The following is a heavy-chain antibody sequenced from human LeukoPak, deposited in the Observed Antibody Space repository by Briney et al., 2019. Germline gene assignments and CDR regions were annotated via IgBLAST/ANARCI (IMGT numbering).Heavy chain of an antibody. J-gene: IGHJ6*02. CDR1: GGSISSGGYY. CDR2: IYHSGST. D-gene: IGHD1-26*01. CDR3: ARDRRGWELPKVGYYYYGMDV. Sequence: PSQTLSLTCTVSGGSISSGGYYWSWIRQPPGKSLEWIGYIYHSGSTYYNPSLKSRVTISVDTSKNQFSLKLSSVTAADTAMYYCARDRRGWELPKVGYYYYGMDVWGQGTTVTVSS. V-gene: IGHV4-30-2*01.